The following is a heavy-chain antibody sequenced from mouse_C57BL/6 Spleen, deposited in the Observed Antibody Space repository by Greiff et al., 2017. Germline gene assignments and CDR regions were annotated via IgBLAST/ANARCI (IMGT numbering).Heavy chain of an antibody. Sequence: QVQLQQPGAELVKPGASVKLSCKASGYTFTSYWMHWVKQRPGQGLEWIGYINPSSGYTKYNQKFKDKAPLTADKSSSTAYMQLSSLTYEDSAFYYCASLYYDYDVYAMDYWGQGTSVTVSS. CDR2: INPSSGYT. V-gene: IGHV1-7*01. CDR3: ASLYYDYDVYAMDY. D-gene: IGHD2-4*01. J-gene: IGHJ4*01. CDR1: GYTFTSYW.